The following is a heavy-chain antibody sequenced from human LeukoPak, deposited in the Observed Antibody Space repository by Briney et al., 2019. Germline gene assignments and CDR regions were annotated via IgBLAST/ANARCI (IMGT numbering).Heavy chain of an antibody. CDR3: ARVIRYYYDSSGYDAFDT. CDR2: IYYSGST. Sequence: KASETLSLTCTVSGGSISSYYWSWIRHPPGKGLEGIGYIYYSGSTNHNPSLKSRVPQSVDTSKNQFSLKLSSVTAADTGVYYCARVIRYYYDSSGYDAFDTWGQGTMVTVSS. CDR1: GGSISSYY. D-gene: IGHD3-22*01. V-gene: IGHV4-59*01. J-gene: IGHJ3*02.